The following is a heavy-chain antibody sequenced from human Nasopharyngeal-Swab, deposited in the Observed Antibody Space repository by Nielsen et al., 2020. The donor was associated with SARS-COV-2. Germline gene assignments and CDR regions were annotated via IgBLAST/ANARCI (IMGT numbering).Heavy chain of an antibody. CDR3: ARVPGSEIWHHQYYFDY. D-gene: IGHD5-24*01. J-gene: IGHJ4*02. CDR2: IKQDGSEK. Sequence: GESLKISCAASGFTFSSYWMSWVRQAPGKGLEWVANIKQDGSEKYYVDSVKGRFTISRDNAKNSLYLQMNSLRDEDTAVYYCARVPGSEIWHHQYYFDYWGQGTLVTVSS. CDR1: GFTFSSYW. V-gene: IGHV3-7*02.